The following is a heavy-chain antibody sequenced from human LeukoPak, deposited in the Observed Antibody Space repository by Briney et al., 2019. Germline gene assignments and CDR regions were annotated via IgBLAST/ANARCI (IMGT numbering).Heavy chain of an antibody. D-gene: IGHD3-22*01. CDR2: IYYSGST. V-gene: IGHV4-59*12. CDR1: GGSISGYY. J-gene: IGHJ6*02. CDR3: ARGRTYYYDTSGYYPSIYYGMDV. Sequence: PSETLSLTCTVSGGSISGYYWSWIRQPPGKGLEWIGFIYYSGSTNYNPSLKSRATLSVDTSKNQFSLKLTSVTAADTAVYYCARGRTYYYDTSGYYPSIYYGMDVWGQGTTVIVSS.